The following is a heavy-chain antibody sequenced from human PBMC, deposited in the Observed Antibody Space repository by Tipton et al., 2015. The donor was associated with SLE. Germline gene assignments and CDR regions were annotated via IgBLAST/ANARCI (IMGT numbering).Heavy chain of an antibody. Sequence: RSLRLSCAASGFTFSSYVMHWVRQAPGKGLEWVAVISYDGSNKYYADSVKGRFTISRDNSKNTLYLQMNSLRAEDTAVYYCAGNSRGWSRFDYWGQGTLVTVSS. V-gene: IGHV3-30-3*01. D-gene: IGHD6-19*01. CDR1: GFTFSSYV. CDR2: ISYDGSNK. CDR3: AGNSRGWSRFDY. J-gene: IGHJ4*02.